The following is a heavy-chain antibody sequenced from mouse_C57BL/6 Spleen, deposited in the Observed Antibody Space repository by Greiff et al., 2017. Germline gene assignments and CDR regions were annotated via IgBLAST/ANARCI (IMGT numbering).Heavy chain of an antibody. CDR3: ARDKTGTFAY. D-gene: IGHD4-1*01. V-gene: IGHV7-3*01. Sequence: EVKLVESGGGLVQPGGSLSLSCAASGFTFTDYYMSWVRQPPGKALEWLGFIRNKANGYTTEYSASVKGRFTISRDNSQSILYLQMNALRAEDSATYYCARDKTGTFAYWGQGTLVTVSA. CDR2: IRNKANGYTT. J-gene: IGHJ3*01. CDR1: GFTFTDYY.